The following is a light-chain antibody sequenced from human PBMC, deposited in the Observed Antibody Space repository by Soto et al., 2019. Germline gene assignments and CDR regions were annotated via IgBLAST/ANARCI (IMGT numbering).Light chain of an antibody. CDR1: QSVSSNS. V-gene: IGKV3-20*01. Sequence: EIVLTQSPDTLSLSPGERATLSCRASQSVSSNSLAWYQQKPGQAPRLLIYGASSRATGIPDRFSGSGSGKEFTLTISRLEPEDFVVYYCQQYGGSPRTFGQGTKVEIK. J-gene: IGKJ1*01. CDR3: QQYGGSPRT. CDR2: GAS.